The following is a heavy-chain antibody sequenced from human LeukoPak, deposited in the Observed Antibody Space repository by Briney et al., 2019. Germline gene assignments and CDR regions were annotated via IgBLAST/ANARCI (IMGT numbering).Heavy chain of an antibody. Sequence: EASVKVSCKASGYTFTGYYMHWVRQAPGQGLEWMGWINPNSGGTNYAQKFQGRVTMTGDTSISTAYMELSRLRSDDTAVYYCARGRAAAKLVGDWFDPWGQGTLVTVSS. D-gene: IGHD6-13*01. CDR1: GYTFTGYY. J-gene: IGHJ5*02. CDR3: ARGRAAAKLVGDWFDP. V-gene: IGHV1-2*02. CDR2: INPNSGGT.